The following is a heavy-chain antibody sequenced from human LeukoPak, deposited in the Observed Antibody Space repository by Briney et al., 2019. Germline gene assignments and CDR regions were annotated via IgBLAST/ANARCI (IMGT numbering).Heavy chain of an antibody. D-gene: IGHD6-6*01. CDR2: INPNSGGT. CDR1: GYTFTGYY. CDR3: ARIKPSIAARTAGCWFDP. V-gene: IGHV1-2*02. Sequence: ASVKVSCKASGYTFTGYYMHWVRQAPGQGLEWMGWINPNSGGTNYAQKLQGRVTMTRDTSISTAYMELSRLRSDDTAVYYCARIKPSIAARTAGCWFDPWGQGTLVTVSS. J-gene: IGHJ5*02.